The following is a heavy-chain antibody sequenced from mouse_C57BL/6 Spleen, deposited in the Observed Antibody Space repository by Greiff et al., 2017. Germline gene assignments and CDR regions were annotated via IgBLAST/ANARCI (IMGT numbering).Heavy chain of an antibody. J-gene: IGHJ3*01. CDR3: ARRGDYSWFAY. Sequence: EVQGVESGGGLVKPGGSLKLSCAASGFTFSSYAMSWVRQTPEKRLEWVATISDGGSYTYYPDNVKGRFTFSRDNAKNNLYLQMSHLKSEDAAIYYCARRGDYSWFAYWGQGTLVTVSA. V-gene: IGHV5-4*01. D-gene: IGHD1-1*01. CDR1: GFTFSSYA. CDR2: ISDGGSYT.